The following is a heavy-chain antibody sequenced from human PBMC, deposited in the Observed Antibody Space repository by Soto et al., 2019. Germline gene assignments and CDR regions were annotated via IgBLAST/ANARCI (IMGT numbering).Heavy chain of an antibody. J-gene: IGHJ6*02. D-gene: IGHD1-1*01. CDR1: GYTFTTYY. V-gene: IGHV1-46*01. Sequence: QVQLVQSGAEVKKPGASVKVSCKASGYTFTTYYMHWVRQAPGQGREWMGVINGRGGSTTYAQKFQGRVTMTRDTSTSTVYMDLSSLRSEDTAMYYCAREKIGTYTGMDVWGQGTTVTVSS. CDR2: INGRGGST. CDR3: AREKIGTYTGMDV.